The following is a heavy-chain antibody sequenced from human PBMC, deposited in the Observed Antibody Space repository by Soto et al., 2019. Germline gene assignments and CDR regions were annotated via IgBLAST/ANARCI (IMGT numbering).Heavy chain of an antibody. Sequence: ASVKVSCKASGYTFTSYAMHWVRQAPGQRLEWMGWINAGNGNTKYSQKFQGRVTITRDTSASTAYMELSSLRSEDTAVYYCARDVRSTSSRARYYYYYYMDVWGKGTTVTVSS. J-gene: IGHJ6*03. CDR1: GYTFTSYA. CDR2: INAGNGNT. CDR3: ARDVRSTSSRARYYYYYYMDV. D-gene: IGHD2-2*01. V-gene: IGHV1-3*01.